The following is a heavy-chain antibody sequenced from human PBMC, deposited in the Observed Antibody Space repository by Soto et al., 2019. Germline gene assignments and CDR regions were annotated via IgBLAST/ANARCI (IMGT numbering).Heavy chain of an antibody. CDR1: GGTFSSYA. V-gene: IGHV1-69*05. J-gene: IGHJ5*02. CDR2: IIPIFGTA. CDR3: ARDPHEFWTSYWFDP. Sequence: SVQVSCQASGGTFSSYAISWVRQAPGQGLEWMGGIIPIFGTANYAQKFQGRVTLTTDTSTSTAYMELRSLRSDDTAIYYCARDPHEFWTSYWFDPWGQGTPVTVSS. D-gene: IGHD3-3*01.